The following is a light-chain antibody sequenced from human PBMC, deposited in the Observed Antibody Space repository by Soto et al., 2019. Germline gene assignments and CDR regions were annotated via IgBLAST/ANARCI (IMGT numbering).Light chain of an antibody. J-gene: IGKJ1*01. V-gene: IGKV1-39*01. Sequence: IQVTLSLSSLSASVVDRFTITCRASQSISSYLNWYQQKPGKAPKLLIYAASSLQSGVPSRFSGSGSGTDFTLTISSLQPEDFATYYCQQSYSTQWTSGQGSKVDIK. CDR1: QSISSY. CDR2: AAS. CDR3: QQSYSTQWT.